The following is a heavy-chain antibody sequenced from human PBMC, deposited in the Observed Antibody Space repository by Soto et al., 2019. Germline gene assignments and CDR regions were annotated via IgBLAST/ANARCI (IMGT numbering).Heavy chain of an antibody. CDR1: GGSSSSYY. J-gene: IGHJ4*02. CDR3: ARYTGTYYVY. D-gene: IGHD1-26*01. V-gene: IGHV4-59*01. Sequence: LETLPHTWTVSGGSSSSYYWSWIRQPPGKGLEWIGFIYYTGSTSCNPSLKSRVTLSVDTAKNQFSLKLSSVTAADTAVYFCARYTGTYYVYWGQGTLVTVSS. CDR2: IYYTGST.